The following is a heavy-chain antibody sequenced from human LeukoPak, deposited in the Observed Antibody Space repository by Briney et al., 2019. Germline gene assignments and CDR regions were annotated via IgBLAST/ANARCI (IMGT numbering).Heavy chain of an antibody. D-gene: IGHD3-10*01. J-gene: IGHJ4*02. V-gene: IGHV4-39*01. Sequence: SETLSLTCSVSGGSISSSSYYWGWTRQPPGKGLEWNGSSYYSGSTYYNPSLKSRVTISVDTSKNQFSLKLSSVTAGDTGVYYWGRLGVTMFRGVDYWGQGTLVTVSS. CDR2: SYYSGST. CDR1: GGSISSSSYY. CDR3: GRLGVTMFRGVDY.